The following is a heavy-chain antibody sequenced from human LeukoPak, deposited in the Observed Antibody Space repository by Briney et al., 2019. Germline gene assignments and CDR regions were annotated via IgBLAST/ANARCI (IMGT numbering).Heavy chain of an antibody. CDR1: GYTFTSYG. D-gene: IGHD3-16*02. V-gene: IGHV1-18*01. J-gene: IGHJ4*02. CDR2: ISAYNGHT. CDR3: ARWYFDYVWGSHRYDYFDY. Sequence: GASVKVSCKASGYTFTSYGINWVRQAPGQGLEWMGWISAYNGHTNYAQKFQGRVTVSTDTSTSTAYMELRSLRSDDTAVYYCARWYFDYVWGSHRYDYFDYWGQGTLVTVS.